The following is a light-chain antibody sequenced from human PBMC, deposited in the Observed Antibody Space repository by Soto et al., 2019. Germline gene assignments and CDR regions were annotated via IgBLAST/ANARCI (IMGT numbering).Light chain of an antibody. CDR3: QPYGSSPA. V-gene: IGKV3-20*01. CDR1: QSVSSSY. Sequence: EIVLTQSPGTLSLSPGERATLSCRASQSVSSSYLAWYQLKPGQAPRLLIYGASSKATGIPDRFSGSGSGTDFTLTISRLEPEDFAVYYCQPYGSSPAFGQGTKVEIK. CDR2: GAS. J-gene: IGKJ1*01.